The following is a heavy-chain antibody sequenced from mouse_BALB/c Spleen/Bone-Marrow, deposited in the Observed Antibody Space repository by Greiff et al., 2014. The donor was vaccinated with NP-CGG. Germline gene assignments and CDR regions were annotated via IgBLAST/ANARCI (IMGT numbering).Heavy chain of an antibody. CDR3: ARWLLQYFDV. CDR2: IIPSNGRT. CDR1: GYTFTSYW. D-gene: IGHD2-3*01. Sequence: QVQLQQSGAELVKPGASVKLSCKSSGYTFTSYWMHWVKQRPGQGLEWIGEIIPSNGRTNYNEKFKSKATLTVDKSSNTAYMQXXXXTSXDSAVYYCARWLLQYFDVWGAGTTVTVSS. J-gene: IGHJ1*01. V-gene: IGHV1S81*02.